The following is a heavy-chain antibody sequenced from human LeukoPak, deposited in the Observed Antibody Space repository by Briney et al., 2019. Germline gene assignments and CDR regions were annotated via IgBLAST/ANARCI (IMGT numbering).Heavy chain of an antibody. J-gene: IGHJ4*02. CDR3: PRSEGLTGSFDY. CDR2: ISYDGSNK. V-gene: IGHV3-30-3*01. CDR1: GFTFSSYA. Sequence: GGSLRLSCAASGFTFSSYAMHWVRQAPGKGLEWVAVISYDGSNKYYADSVKGRFTISRDNSKNTLYLQMNSLRAEDTAVYYCPRSEGLTGSFDYWGQGTLVTVSS.